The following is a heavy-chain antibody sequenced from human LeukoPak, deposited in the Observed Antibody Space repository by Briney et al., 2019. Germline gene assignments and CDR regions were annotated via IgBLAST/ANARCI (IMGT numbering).Heavy chain of an antibody. Sequence: SETLSLTCTVSGGSVSSGSYYWSWIRQPPGKGLEWIGYIYYSGSTNYNLSLKSRVTISVDTSKNQFSLKLSSVTAADTAVYYCARDNWGIDYWGQGTLVTVSS. CDR1: GGSVSSGSYY. V-gene: IGHV4-61*01. D-gene: IGHD7-27*01. J-gene: IGHJ4*02. CDR2: IYYSGST. CDR3: ARDNWGIDY.